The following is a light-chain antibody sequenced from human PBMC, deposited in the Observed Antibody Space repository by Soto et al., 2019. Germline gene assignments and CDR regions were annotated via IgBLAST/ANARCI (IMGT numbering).Light chain of an antibody. V-gene: IGLV2-14*03. Sequence: QSALTQPASVSGSPGQSITISCTGTSSDVGGYNYVSWYKHHPGKAPKLIIFDVRNRPSGVSNPFSGSKSGNTASLTISGLKPEDEADYYCSSYTTSNTRQIVFGTGTKVTVL. J-gene: IGLJ1*01. CDR2: DVR. CDR3: SSYTTSNTRQIV. CDR1: SSDVGGYNY.